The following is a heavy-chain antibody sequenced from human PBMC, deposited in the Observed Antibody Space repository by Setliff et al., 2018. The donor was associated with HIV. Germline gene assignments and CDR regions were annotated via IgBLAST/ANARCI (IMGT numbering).Heavy chain of an antibody. CDR3: ARSPGVATITIFDY. V-gene: IGHV4-61*02. CDR2: IYTSGNT. CDR1: GGSISSGRNY. D-gene: IGHD5-12*01. J-gene: IGHJ4*02. Sequence: PSETLSLTCTVSGGSISSGRNYWSWIRQTAGKGLEWIGRIYTSGNTNYNPSLKSRVTISVDTSKNQVSLKLSSVTAADTAVYYCARSPGVATITIFDYWGQGTLVTVSS.